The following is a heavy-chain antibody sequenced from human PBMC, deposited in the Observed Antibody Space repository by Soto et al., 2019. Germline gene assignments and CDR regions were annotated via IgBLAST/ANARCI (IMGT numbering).Heavy chain of an antibody. J-gene: IGHJ4*02. CDR2: IIPIFGTA. D-gene: IGHD6-6*01. CDR3: ARAGLYSSSSVY. CDR1: GCTFSSYA. Sequence: VASVKVSCKASGCTFSSYAISCVRQVPGQGLEWMGGIIPIFGTANYAQKFQGRVTITADESTSTAYMELSSLRSEDTAVYYCARAGLYSSSSVYWGQGTLVTVSA. V-gene: IGHV1-69*13.